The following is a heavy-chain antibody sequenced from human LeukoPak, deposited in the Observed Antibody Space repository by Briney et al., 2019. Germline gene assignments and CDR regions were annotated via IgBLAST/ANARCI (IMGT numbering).Heavy chain of an antibody. CDR3: AKDHPFDYYYDSTGYFLY. J-gene: IGHJ4*02. V-gene: IGHV3-23*01. D-gene: IGHD3-22*01. CDR2: ISCSGGST. CDR1: GFTFSSYA. Sequence: GGSLRLSCAASGFTFSSYAMAWVRQAPGKGLEWVSAISCSGGSTYYADSVKGRFTISRDSSKNTLYLQMNSLRAEDTAVYYCAKDHPFDYYYDSTGYFLYWGQGTLVTVSS.